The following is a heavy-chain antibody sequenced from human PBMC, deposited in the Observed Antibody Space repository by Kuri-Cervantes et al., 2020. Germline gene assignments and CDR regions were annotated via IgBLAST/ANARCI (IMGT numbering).Heavy chain of an antibody. CDR1: GYTFTSYD. CDR3: ARFDWLIFDSSHAVDAFDI. J-gene: IGHJ3*02. Sequence: ASVKVSCKASGYTFTSYDISWVRQAPGQGLEWMGWISAYNGNTNYAQKLQGRVTMTADTSTSTAYMELRSLRSDDTAVYYCARFDWLIFDSSHAVDAFDIWGQGTMVTVSS. CDR2: ISAYNGNT. V-gene: IGHV1-18*01. D-gene: IGHD3-9*01.